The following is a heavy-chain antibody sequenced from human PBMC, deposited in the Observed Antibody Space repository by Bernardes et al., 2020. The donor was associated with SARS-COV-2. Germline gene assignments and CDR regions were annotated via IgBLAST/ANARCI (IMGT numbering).Heavy chain of an antibody. J-gene: IGHJ4*02. Sequence: ASVKVSCKTSGYIFTNYAIQWVRQAPGQRLEWMGWINGASANTKYSQKFQDRITVTRDISATTAYLELSSLTYEDTAVYYCARTGSWSADYWGQGTLVTVSS. V-gene: IGHV1-3*01. CDR1: GYIFTNYA. D-gene: IGHD6-13*01. CDR2: INGASANT. CDR3: ARTGSWSADY.